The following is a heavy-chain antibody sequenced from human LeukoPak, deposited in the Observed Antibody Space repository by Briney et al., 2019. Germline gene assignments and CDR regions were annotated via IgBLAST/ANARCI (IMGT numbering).Heavy chain of an antibody. D-gene: IGHD3-22*01. J-gene: IGHJ4*02. CDR2: ISGSGGST. Sequence: GGSLRLSCAASGFTLSSYAMSWVRQAPGKGLEWVSAISGSGGSTYYADSVKGRLTISRDNSKNTLYLQMNSLRAEDTAVYYCAKERSSGYYGFDYWGQGTLVTVSS. CDR1: GFTLSSYA. CDR3: AKERSSGYYGFDY. V-gene: IGHV3-23*01.